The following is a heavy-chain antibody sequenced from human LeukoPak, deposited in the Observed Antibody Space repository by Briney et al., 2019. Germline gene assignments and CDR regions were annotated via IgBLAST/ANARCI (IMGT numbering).Heavy chain of an antibody. D-gene: IGHD4-11*01. V-gene: IGHV1-2*02. CDR2: IYPNSGGT. CDR1: GYTFTGYY. J-gene: IGHJ6*03. Sequence: ASVKVSCKSSGYTFTGYYMHWVRQAPGQGLEWMGWIYPNSGGTNYAQKFQGRGTITRDTSISTAYMELSRLISDDTAAYYCSTSAKFPYYKDGWGKGTTVIVSS. CDR3: STSAKFPYYKDG.